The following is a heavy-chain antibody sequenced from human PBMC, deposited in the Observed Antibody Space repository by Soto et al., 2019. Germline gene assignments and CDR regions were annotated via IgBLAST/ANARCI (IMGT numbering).Heavy chain of an antibody. CDR3: VRPLPSGRNYGMDV. V-gene: IGHV3-53*01. CDR2: IYNDGTT. CDR1: GLSVRNNY. J-gene: IGHJ6*02. Sequence: EVQLVESGGGLIQPGGSLRLSCTASGLSVRNNYMSWVRQAPGMGLEWVSVIYNDGTTYYADSVKGRFTIARDTSKNTLSLQVDSLRAEDTAVYYCVRPLPSGRNYGMDVWRQGTTVTVSS. D-gene: IGHD3-10*01.